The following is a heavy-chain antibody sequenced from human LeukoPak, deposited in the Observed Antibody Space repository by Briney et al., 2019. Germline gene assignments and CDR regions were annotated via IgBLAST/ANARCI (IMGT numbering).Heavy chain of an antibody. Sequence: PSGTLSLTCTVSGGSISSSSYYWGWIRQPPGKGLEWIGSISYSGSTYYNPSLKSRVTISVDTSKNQVSLRLSSVTAADSTVYYCARLYSSGWSGMDVWGQGTMVTVSS. D-gene: IGHD6-19*01. CDR1: GGSISSSSYY. V-gene: IGHV4-39*01. CDR2: ISYSGST. J-gene: IGHJ6*02. CDR3: ARLYSSGWSGMDV.